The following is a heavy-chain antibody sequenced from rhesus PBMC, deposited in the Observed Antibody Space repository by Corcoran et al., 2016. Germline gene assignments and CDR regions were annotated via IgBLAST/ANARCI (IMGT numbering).Heavy chain of an antibody. D-gene: IGHD6-31*01. CDR1: GYSISSGYG. CDR3: ARPPGIAAAGI. V-gene: IGHV4-127*01. Sequence: QVQLQESGPGLVKPSETLSLTCAVSGYSISSGYGWSWIRQSPGKGLEWIGYSGGSSGNTASNPSLKSRVTISTDTTKNQFSLKLSSMAAADTAVYYCARPPGIAAAGIWGQGVLVTVSS. J-gene: IGHJ4*01. CDR2: SGGSSGNT.